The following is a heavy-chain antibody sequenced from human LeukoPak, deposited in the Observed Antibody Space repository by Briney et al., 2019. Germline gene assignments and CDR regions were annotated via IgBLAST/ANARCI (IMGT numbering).Heavy chain of an antibody. D-gene: IGHD1-1*01. V-gene: IGHV1-8*01. CDR3: ARGPHDGTIDY. J-gene: IGHJ4*02. Sequence: GSVKVSCKASGYTFTSFEINWVRQATGQGLEWMGWVDPNSGKTGYAQKFQGRVTMTKNTPMNTAYMELSSLKSDDTAVYYCARGPHDGTIDYWGQGTLVTVSS. CDR2: VDPNSGKT. CDR1: GYTFTSFE.